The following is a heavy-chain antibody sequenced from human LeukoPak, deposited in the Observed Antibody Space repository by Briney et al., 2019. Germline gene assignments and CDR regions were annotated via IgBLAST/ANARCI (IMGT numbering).Heavy chain of an antibody. D-gene: IGHD2-15*01. V-gene: IGHV3-9*03. CDR1: GFTFDDYA. Sequence: GRSLRLSCAASGFTFDDYAMQWVRQAPGKGLEWGSGISWNSGTIVYAGSVKGRFTISRDNAKNSLYLQMNSLRAEDMALYYCAKDVSLGYCSGGSCSAHFDHWGQGTLVTVSS. J-gene: IGHJ4*02. CDR3: AKDVSLGYCSGGSCSAHFDH. CDR2: ISWNSGTI.